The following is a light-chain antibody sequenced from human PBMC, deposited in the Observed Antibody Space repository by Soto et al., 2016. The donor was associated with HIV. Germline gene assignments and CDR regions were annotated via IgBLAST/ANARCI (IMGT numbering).Light chain of an antibody. J-gene: IGLJ1*01. CDR2: DDS. CDR1: SIGSKS. CDR3: QVWDNSSDHYV. Sequence: SYVLTQAPSVSVAPGKTATITCGGSSIGSKSVHWYRQKPGQAPVLVVYDDSDRPSGIPERFSGSNSGNTATLTISRVEAGDEADYYCQVWDNSSDHYVFGAGTRVTVL. V-gene: IGLV3-21*03.